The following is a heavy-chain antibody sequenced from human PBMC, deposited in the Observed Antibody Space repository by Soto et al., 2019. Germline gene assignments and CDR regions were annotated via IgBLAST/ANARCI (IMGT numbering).Heavy chain of an antibody. V-gene: IGHV4-39*01. Sequence: SETLSLTCTVSGGSISSSSYYWGWIRQPPGKGLEWIGSIYYSGSTYYNPSLKSRVTISVDTSKNQFSLKLSSVTAADTAVYYCARHVSGRSSFGRYYYYCDRQAASGQGTTVT. CDR1: GGSISSSSYY. D-gene: IGHD6-6*01. CDR2: IYYSGST. J-gene: IGHJ6*02. CDR3: ARHVSGRSSFGRYYYYCDRQAA.